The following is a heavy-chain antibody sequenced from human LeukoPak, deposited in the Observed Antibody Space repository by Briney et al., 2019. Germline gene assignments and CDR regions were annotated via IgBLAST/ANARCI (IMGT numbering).Heavy chain of an antibody. V-gene: IGHV3-30*02. Sequence: GGSLRLSCATSGFTFSTYGIHWVRQAPGKGLEWVAVIWPDGSNKYYADSVKGRFTISRDNSKSTLYLQMNSLRAEDTAVYYCAKDKRRGSFDYWGQGTLVTVSS. J-gene: IGHJ4*02. CDR1: GFTFSTYG. CDR2: IWPDGSNK. D-gene: IGHD1-1*01. CDR3: AKDKRRGSFDY.